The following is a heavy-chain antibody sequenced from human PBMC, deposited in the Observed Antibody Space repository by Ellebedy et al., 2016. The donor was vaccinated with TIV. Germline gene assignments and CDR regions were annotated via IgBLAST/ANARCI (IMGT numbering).Heavy chain of an antibody. V-gene: IGHV3-9*01. J-gene: IGHJ5*02. Sequence: SLKISCAASGFTFDDYAMHWVRQAPGKGLEWVSGISCNSGSTSYADSLKGRFTISRDNAKNTLYLQMNSLRAEDTAVYYCARLGAAGIAVAGNALDNWFDPWGQGTLVTVSS. D-gene: IGHD6-19*01. CDR2: ISCNSGST. CDR1: GFTFDDYA. CDR3: ARLGAAGIAVAGNALDNWFDP.